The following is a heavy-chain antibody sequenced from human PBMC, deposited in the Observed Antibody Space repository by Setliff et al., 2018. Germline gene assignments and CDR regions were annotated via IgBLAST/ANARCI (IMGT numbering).Heavy chain of an antibody. V-gene: IGHV4-59*12. D-gene: IGHD3-16*01. Sequence: SETLSLTCNVSGVSISSYYWSWIRQPPGKGLEWIGYIYYSGSTNYNPSLKSRLTISVDTSKRQFSLKLISVTAADTAVYYCRFWSYVYKNDYWAQGTLVTVSS. CDR1: GVSISSYY. J-gene: IGHJ4*02. CDR3: RFWSYVYKNDY. CDR2: IYYSGST.